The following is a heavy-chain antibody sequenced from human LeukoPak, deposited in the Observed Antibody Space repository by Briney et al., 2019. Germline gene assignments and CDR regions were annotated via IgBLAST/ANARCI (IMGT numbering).Heavy chain of an antibody. V-gene: IGHV3-23*01. D-gene: IGHD3-10*01. CDR3: AKARYYYGSGSYPFYFDY. CDR2: ICGSGDTT. Sequence: GSLRLSCAASGVLFSSYAMNLVRQAPGGGLELVSAICGSGDTTYYADSVKGRFTISRDNSKNTLYLQMNSLRAEDTAVYYCAKARYYYGSGSYPFYFDYWGQGTLVTVSS. J-gene: IGHJ4*02. CDR1: GVLFSSYA.